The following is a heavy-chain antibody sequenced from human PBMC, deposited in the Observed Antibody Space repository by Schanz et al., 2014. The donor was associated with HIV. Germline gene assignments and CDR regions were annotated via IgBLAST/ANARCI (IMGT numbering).Heavy chain of an antibody. J-gene: IGHJ4*02. CDR3: AKPEYDSRGNSQSHFDY. CDR2: ISYDGSNK. Sequence: QVQLAESGGGVVQPGRSLRLSCAASGFTFDSYGIHWVRQAPGKGLEWVAVISYDGSNKKYADSVNGRFTISRDNSKNTLYLQMTTLRIDDTAVYYCAKPEYDSRGNSQSHFDYWGQGTLVTVSS. V-gene: IGHV3-30*18. D-gene: IGHD3-22*01. CDR1: GFTFDSYG.